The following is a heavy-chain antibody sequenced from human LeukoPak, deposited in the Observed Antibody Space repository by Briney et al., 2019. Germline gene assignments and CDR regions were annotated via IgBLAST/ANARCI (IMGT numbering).Heavy chain of an antibody. Sequence: EASVTVSCKASGYTFTSYGISWVRQAPGQGLEWMGWISAYNGNTNYAQKLQGRVTMTTDTSTSTAYMELRSLRSDDTAVYYCARVGRDYYDSSGYSLDYWGQGTLVTVSS. D-gene: IGHD3-22*01. J-gene: IGHJ4*02. CDR2: ISAYNGNT. CDR3: ARVGRDYYDSSGYSLDY. CDR1: GYTFTSYG. V-gene: IGHV1-18*01.